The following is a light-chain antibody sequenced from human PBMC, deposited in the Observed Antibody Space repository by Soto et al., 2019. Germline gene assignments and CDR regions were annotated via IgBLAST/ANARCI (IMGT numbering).Light chain of an antibody. Sequence: DLQMTQSPSSLPASVGDRVTITCRASQGIGSSLNWYQQNLGKAPKLLIYEASSLQSGVPSRFSGSGSGTDFTLTISSLQPEDFATYYCQQSYNIPRTFGQGTKVDIK. CDR2: EAS. CDR3: QQSYNIPRT. CDR1: QGIGSS. V-gene: IGKV1-39*01. J-gene: IGKJ1*01.